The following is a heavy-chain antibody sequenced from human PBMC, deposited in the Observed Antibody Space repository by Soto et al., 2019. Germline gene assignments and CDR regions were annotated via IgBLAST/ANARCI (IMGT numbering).Heavy chain of an antibody. J-gene: IGHJ3*02. V-gene: IGHV3-33*01. CDR3: ATHEGGGYYDSSGELGAFDI. CDR2: IWYDGSNK. Sequence: QVQLVESGGGVVQPGRSLRLSCAASGFTFSSYGMHWVRQAPGKGLEWVAVIWYDGSNKYYADSVKGRFTISRDNSKNTLYLQMNSLRAEDTAVYYCATHEGGGYYDSSGELGAFDIWGQGTMVTVSS. D-gene: IGHD3-22*01. CDR1: GFTFSSYG.